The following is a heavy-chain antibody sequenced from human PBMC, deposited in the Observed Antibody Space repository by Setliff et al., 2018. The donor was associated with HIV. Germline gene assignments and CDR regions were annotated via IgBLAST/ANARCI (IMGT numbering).Heavy chain of an antibody. CDR3: ARHDCGGNCDIHWFDP. CDR2: IHHAGST. V-gene: IGHV4-38-2*01. D-gene: IGHD2-21*02. CDR1: GYSISSNFL. J-gene: IGHJ5*02. Sequence: PSETLSLTCAVSGYSISSNFLWGWVRQPPGQGLEWIGSIHHAGSTYYNPSLKSRVRISLDTSKNQFSLKLSSVTAADTAVYYCARHDCGGNCDIHWFDPWGQGTLVTVSS.